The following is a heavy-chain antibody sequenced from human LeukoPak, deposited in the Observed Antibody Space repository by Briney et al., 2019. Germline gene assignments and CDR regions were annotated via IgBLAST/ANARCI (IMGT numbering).Heavy chain of an antibody. J-gene: IGHJ4*02. CDR3: AKSETYYDFWSSYYPPDY. Sequence: GGSLRLSCAASGFTFSSYAMGWVRQAPGKGLEWVSAISGSGGSTYYADSVKGRFTISRDNSKNTLYLQMNSLRAEDTAVYYCAKSETYYDFWSSYYPPDYWGQGTLVTVSS. D-gene: IGHD3-3*01. CDR2: ISGSGGST. CDR1: GFTFSSYA. V-gene: IGHV3-23*01.